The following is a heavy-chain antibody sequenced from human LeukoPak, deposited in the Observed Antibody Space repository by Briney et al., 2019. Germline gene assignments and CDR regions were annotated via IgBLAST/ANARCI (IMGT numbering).Heavy chain of an antibody. J-gene: IGHJ4*02. CDR1: GFTFSNYA. Sequence: GGSLRLSCAASGFTFSNYAMSWVRQTPRKGLEWVSTISGSGGGTYYADSVKGRFTISRDNSKNTLYLQMNSLRVEDTAEYYCARTDGYTSSWDYLGQGTLVTVSS. D-gene: IGHD6-13*01. CDR2: ISGSGGGT. V-gene: IGHV3-23*01. CDR3: ARTDGYTSSWDY.